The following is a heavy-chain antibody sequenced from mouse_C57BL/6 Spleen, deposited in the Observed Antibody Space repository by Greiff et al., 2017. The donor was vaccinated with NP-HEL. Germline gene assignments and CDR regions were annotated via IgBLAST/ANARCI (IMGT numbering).Heavy chain of an antibody. CDR1: GYAFSSSW. D-gene: IGHD1-1*01. CDR3: ARTGDYYGSSHWYFDV. J-gene: IGHJ1*03. V-gene: IGHV1-82*01. CDR2: IYPGDGDT. Sequence: VQLQQSGPELVKPGASVKISCKASGYAFSSSWMNWVKQRPGKGLEWIGRIYPGDGDTNYNGKFKGKATLTADKSSSTAYMQLSSLTSEDSAVYFCARTGDYYGSSHWYFDVWGTGTTVTVSS.